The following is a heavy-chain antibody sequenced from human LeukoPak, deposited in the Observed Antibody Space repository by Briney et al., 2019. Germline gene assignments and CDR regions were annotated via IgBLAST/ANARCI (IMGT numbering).Heavy chain of an antibody. CDR3: AQRIVATPGGVYGMDV. D-gene: IGHD5-12*01. Sequence: LKPSETLSLTCAVYGGSFSGYYWSWIRQPPGKGLEWIGEINHSGSTNYNPSLKSRVTISVDTSKNQFSLKLSSVTAADTAVYYCAQRIVATPGGVYGMDVWGQGTTVTVSS. CDR1: GGSFSGYY. V-gene: IGHV4-34*01. J-gene: IGHJ6*02. CDR2: INHSGST.